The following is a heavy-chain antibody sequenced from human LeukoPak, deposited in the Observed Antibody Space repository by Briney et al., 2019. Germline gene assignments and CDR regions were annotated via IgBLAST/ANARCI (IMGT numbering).Heavy chain of an antibody. J-gene: IGHJ4*02. CDR1: GFTFSDYY. D-gene: IGHD3-16*01. CDR3: ARDWGSIEFNKHFDY. V-gene: IGHV3-11*01. Sequence: PGGSLRLSCAASGFTFSDYYMSWIRQAPGKGLEWVSYISSSGSTIYYADSVKGRFTISRDNAKNSLYLQMNSLRAEDTAVYYCARDWGSIEFNKHFDYWGQGTLVTVSS. CDR2: ISSSGSTI.